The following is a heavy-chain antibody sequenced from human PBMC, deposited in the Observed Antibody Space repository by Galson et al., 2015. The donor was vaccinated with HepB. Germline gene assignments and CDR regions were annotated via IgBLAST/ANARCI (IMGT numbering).Heavy chain of an antibody. CDR2: ISYDGSNK. D-gene: IGHD3-22*01. Sequence: LRLSCAASGFTFSSYAMHWVRQAPGKGLEWVAVISYDGSNKYYADSVKGRFTISRDNSKNTLYLQMNSLRAEDTAVYYCARDTSMIVVVSDAFDIWGQGTMVTVSS. CDR3: ARDTSMIVVVSDAFDI. V-gene: IGHV3-30-3*01. J-gene: IGHJ3*02. CDR1: GFTFSSYA.